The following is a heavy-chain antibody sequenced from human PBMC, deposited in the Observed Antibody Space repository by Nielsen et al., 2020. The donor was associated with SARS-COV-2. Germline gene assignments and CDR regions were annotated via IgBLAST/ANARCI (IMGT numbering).Heavy chain of an antibody. D-gene: IGHD4-23*01. CDR3: ARDSYGGNGYFDY. CDR2: IYSGGGT. Sequence: GGSLRLSCAASGFTVSSNYMSWVRQAPGKGLEWVSVIYSGGGTYYADSVKGRFTISRDNSKNTLYLQMNSLRAEDTAVYYCARDSYGGNGYFDYWGQGTLVTVSS. CDR1: GFTVSSNY. J-gene: IGHJ4*02. V-gene: IGHV3-53*01.